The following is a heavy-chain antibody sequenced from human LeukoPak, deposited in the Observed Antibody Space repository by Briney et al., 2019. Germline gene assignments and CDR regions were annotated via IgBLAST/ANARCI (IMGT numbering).Heavy chain of an antibody. Sequence: GGSLRLSCAASGFTFSSYWMHWVRQAPGKGPVWVSRINNDGSGTTYADSAKDRFTISRDDAKNTLYLQMNSLRAEDTAVYYCVRGGESTWSWGQGTLVTVSS. CDR1: GFTFSSYW. D-gene: IGHD2-15*01. CDR2: INNDGSGT. J-gene: IGHJ5*02. CDR3: VRGGESTWS. V-gene: IGHV3-74*01.